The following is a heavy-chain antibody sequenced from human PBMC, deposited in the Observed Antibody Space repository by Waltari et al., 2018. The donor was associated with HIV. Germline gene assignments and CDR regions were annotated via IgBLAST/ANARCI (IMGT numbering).Heavy chain of an antibody. CDR3: AKSDDGAWHYFIA. V-gene: IGHV3-30-3*02. CDR2: ISKDGNRK. D-gene: IGHD1-26*01. Sequence: QVQLVEYGGGVVQPGRSLRLSCAVSGFTVRCYVMHWVRQAPGKGLEWVAVISKDGNRKFYADSVKGRFTISRDNSWNTLSLQMNSLRAEDTATYYCAKSDDGAWHYFIAWGQGTLVTVSS. CDR1: GFTVRCYV. J-gene: IGHJ5*02.